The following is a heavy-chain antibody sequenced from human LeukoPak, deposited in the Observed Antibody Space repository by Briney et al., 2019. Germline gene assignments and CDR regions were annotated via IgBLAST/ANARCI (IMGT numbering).Heavy chain of an antibody. D-gene: IGHD1-1*01. J-gene: IGHJ5*02. CDR2: ISASNGDT. CDR3: ARESHVERDDL. Sequence: ASVKVSCKASGYTFTNYGITWVRQASGQGLEWMGWISASNGDTHYSEKFQDRITVTTDTSTSTAYMELRSLVSDDTAVYYCARESHVERDDLWGQGTLITVSS. CDR1: GYTFTNYG. V-gene: IGHV1-18*01.